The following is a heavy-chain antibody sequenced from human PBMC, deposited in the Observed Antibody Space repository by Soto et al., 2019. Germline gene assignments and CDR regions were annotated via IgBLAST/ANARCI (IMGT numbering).Heavy chain of an antibody. V-gene: IGHV3-33*01. CDR2: IWYDGSNK. Sequence: QVQLVESGGGVVQPGRSLRLSCAASGFTFSSYGMHWVRQAPGKGLEWVAVIWYDGSNKYYADSVKGRFTISRDNSKNTLYLQMNSLRAEDTAVYYCAREGIAVAGPFDYWGQGTLVIVFS. D-gene: IGHD6-19*01. CDR1: GFTFSSYG. CDR3: AREGIAVAGPFDY. J-gene: IGHJ4*02.